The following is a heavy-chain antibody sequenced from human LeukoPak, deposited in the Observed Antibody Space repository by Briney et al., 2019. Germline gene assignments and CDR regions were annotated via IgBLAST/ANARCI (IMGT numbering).Heavy chain of an antibody. V-gene: IGHV4-34*01. CDR1: GGSFSGYY. D-gene: IGHD6-13*01. CDR2: INHSGST. Sequence: PSETLSLTCAVYGGSFSGYYWSWIRQPPGKGLEWIGEINHSGSTNYNLSLKSRVTISVDTSKNQFSLKLSSVTAADTAVYYCARGVEAAAVDYYYYMDVWGKGTTVTVSS. J-gene: IGHJ6*03. CDR3: ARGVEAAAVDYYYYMDV.